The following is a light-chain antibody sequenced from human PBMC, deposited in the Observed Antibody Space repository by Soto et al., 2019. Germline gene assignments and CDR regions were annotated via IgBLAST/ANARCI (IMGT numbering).Light chain of an antibody. CDR1: QSVSTN. CDR3: QQYDSWPPT. V-gene: IGKV3-15*01. CDR2: GAA. Sequence: EIIMTQSPAIRSVSPGERATLSCRASQSVSTNLAWFQQKPGQAPRLLFNGAATRATGIPARFTGSGSGTEFILTISSLQSEDFAVYYCQQYDSWPPTFGQGTKVDIK. J-gene: IGKJ1*01.